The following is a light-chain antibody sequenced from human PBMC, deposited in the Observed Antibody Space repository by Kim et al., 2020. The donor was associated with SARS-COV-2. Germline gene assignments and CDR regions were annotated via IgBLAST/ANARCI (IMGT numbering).Light chain of an antibody. V-gene: IGLV3-1*01. CDR1: KLGDKY. CDR3: QAWDSSTEV. CDR2: QDT. J-gene: IGLJ1*01. Sequence: VSPGQTASITCSGDKLGDKYACWYQQKPGQSPVLVIYQDTKRPSGIPERFSGSNSGNTATLTISGTQAMDEADYYCQAWDSSTEVFGTGTKVTVL.